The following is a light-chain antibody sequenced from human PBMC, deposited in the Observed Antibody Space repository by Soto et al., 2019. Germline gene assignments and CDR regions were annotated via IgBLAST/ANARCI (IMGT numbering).Light chain of an antibody. J-gene: IGLJ1*01. CDR1: SSDVGAYDY. Sequence: QSALTQPASVSGSPGQSIGISCTGTSSDVGAYDYVSWYQQHPDKAPKLMIYEVSNRPSGVSDRFSGSKSVNTATLTISGLQAEDEADYYCASYTTTSTRVFGTGTKVTVL. CDR3: ASYTTTSTRV. V-gene: IGLV2-14*03. CDR2: EVS.